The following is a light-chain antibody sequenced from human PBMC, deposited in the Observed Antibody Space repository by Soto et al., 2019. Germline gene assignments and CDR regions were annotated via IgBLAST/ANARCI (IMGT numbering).Light chain of an antibody. CDR3: QQYNSFLT. Sequence: DIHMTQSPSTLSASVGDRVTITCRASQTISSWLAWYQQKPGKAPKLLIYKASSLESGVPSRFSGSGSGTAFTLTISSLQPDDFATYDCQQYNSFLTFGGGTKVEIK. V-gene: IGKV1-5*03. CDR1: QTISSW. CDR2: KAS. J-gene: IGKJ4*01.